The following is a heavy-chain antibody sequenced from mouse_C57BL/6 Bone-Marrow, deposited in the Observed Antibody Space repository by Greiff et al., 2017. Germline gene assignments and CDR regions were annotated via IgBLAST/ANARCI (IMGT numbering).Heavy chain of an antibody. V-gene: IGHV1-52*01. CDR3: ARGYYGSSSWFAY. CDR1: GYTFTSYW. J-gene: IGHJ3*01. CDR2: IDPSDSET. Sequence: VQLQQPGAELVRPGSSVKLSCKASGYTFTSYWMHWVKQRPIQGLEWIGNIDPSDSETHYNQKFKDKATLTVDKSSSTAYLQLSSLTSEDSAVDYCARGYYGSSSWFAYWGQGTLVTVSA. D-gene: IGHD1-1*01.